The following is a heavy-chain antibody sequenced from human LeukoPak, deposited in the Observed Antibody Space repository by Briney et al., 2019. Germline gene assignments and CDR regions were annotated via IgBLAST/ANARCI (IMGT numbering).Heavy chain of an antibody. V-gene: IGHV3-30-3*01. CDR1: GFPFSSYA. D-gene: IGHD3-22*01. CDR2: ISYDGSNK. Sequence: GGSLPLSCAASGFPFSSYAMYWVRPAPGKGLEWVAVISYDGSNKYYAASVKGRFTISRDNSKNTLYLQMNSLRAEDTAVYYCARDVYDSSGYYFDYWGQGTLVTVSS. CDR3: ARDVYDSSGYYFDY. J-gene: IGHJ4*02.